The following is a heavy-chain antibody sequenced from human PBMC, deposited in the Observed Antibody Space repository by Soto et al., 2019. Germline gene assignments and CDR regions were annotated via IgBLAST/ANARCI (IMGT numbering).Heavy chain of an antibody. J-gene: IGHJ4*02. CDR1: GFTFSSYW. D-gene: IGHD3-22*01. CDR3: AIRASYYDSSGYFDY. Sequence: GGSLRLSCAASGFTFSSYWMHWVRQAPGKGLVWVSRINSDGSSTSYADSVKGRFTISRDNAKNTLYLQMNSLRAEDTAVYYCAIRASYYDSSGYFDYWGQGTLFTVSS. CDR2: INSDGSST. V-gene: IGHV3-74*01.